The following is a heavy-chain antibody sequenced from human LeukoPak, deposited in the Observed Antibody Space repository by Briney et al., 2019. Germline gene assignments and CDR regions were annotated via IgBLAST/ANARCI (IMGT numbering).Heavy chain of an antibody. D-gene: IGHD3-10*01. J-gene: IGHJ4*02. Sequence: ASVKVSCKASGYTFTSYGISWVWRAPGQGLEWRGWISAYNGNTNYAQKVQGRVTMTTDISTRTAYMELRSLRSDDTAVYYCARRPPHSDYGSGSRFDYWGEGTLVTVSS. V-gene: IGHV1-18*01. CDR2: ISAYNGNT. CDR3: ARRPPHSDYGSGSRFDY. CDR1: GYTFTSYG.